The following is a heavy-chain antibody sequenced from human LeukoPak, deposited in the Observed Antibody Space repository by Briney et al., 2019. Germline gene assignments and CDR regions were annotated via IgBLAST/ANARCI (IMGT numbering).Heavy chain of an antibody. Sequence: GASVKVSCKASGYTFTSYDINWVRQATGQGLEWLGWMSPNSGNTGYAQKFQGRVTMTRDTSISTAYMELSSLRSEDTAIYYCTRNPPLTGDFDNWGQGTLVTVSS. CDR2: MSPNSGNT. V-gene: IGHV1-8*02. J-gene: IGHJ4*02. D-gene: IGHD7-27*01. CDR3: TRNPPLTGDFDN. CDR1: GYTFTSYD.